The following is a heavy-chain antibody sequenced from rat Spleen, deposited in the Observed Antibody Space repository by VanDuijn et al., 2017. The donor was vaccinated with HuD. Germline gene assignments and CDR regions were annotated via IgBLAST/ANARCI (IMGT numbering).Heavy chain of an antibody. J-gene: IGHJ4*01. CDR3: ARHNSGYGVMDA. CDR1: GFTFSDYN. CDR2: ISYDGGST. D-gene: IGHD4-3*01. V-gene: IGHV5-7*01. Sequence: EVQLVESGGGLVQPGRSMKLSCEASGFTFSDYNMAWVRQAPKKGLEWVATISYDGGSTYYRDSVKGRFTISRDNAKSTLYLQMDSLRSEDTATYYCARHNSGYGVMDAWGQGASVTVSS.